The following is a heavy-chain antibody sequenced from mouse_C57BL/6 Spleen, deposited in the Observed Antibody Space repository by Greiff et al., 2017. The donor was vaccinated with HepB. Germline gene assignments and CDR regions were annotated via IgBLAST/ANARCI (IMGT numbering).Heavy chain of an antibody. CDR2: ISNGGGST. CDR1: GFTFSDYY. J-gene: IGHJ2*01. Sequence: EVMLVESGGGLVQPGGSLKLSCAASGFTFSDYYMYWVRQTPEKRLEWVAYISNGGGSTYYPDTVKGRFTISRDNAKNTLYLQMSRLKSEDTAMYYCARQLGPYYFDYWGQGTTLTVSS. D-gene: IGHD4-1*01. CDR3: ARQLGPYYFDY. V-gene: IGHV5-12*01.